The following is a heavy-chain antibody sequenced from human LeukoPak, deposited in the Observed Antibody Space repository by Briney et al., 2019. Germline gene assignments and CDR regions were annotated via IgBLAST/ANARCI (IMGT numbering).Heavy chain of an antibody. J-gene: IGHJ4*02. Sequence: SVKVSCKAAGRTFISYAICWVRQARGQGLEWMGRIIPIFRTSNYAQKFQGRVTITTDESTSTAYMELSSLRSEDTAVYYCASSPSTPVNNWNYEEDRYYFDYWGQGTLVTVSS. CDR1: GRTFISYA. CDR2: IIPIFRTS. V-gene: IGHV1-69*05. CDR3: ASSPSTPVNNWNYEEDRYYFDY. D-gene: IGHD1-7*01.